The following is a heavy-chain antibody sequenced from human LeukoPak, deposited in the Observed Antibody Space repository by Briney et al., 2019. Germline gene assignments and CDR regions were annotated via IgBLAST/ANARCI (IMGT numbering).Heavy chain of an antibody. CDR2: IRSKANNYAT. CDR3: TRDRFYVWFDP. D-gene: IGHD3-16*01. J-gene: IGHJ5*02. V-gene: IGHV3-73*01. CDR1: GFTFSGSA. Sequence: GGSLRLSCAASGFTFSGSAIHWVRQASGKGLEWVGRIRSKANNYATAYAASVKGRFSISRDDSKNMAYLQMNSLKTEDTAVYYCTRDRFYVWFDPWGQGTLVTASS.